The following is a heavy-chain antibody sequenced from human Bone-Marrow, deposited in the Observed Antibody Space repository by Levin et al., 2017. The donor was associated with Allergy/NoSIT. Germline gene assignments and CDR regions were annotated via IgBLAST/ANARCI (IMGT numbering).Heavy chain of an antibody. D-gene: IGHD3-10*01. J-gene: IGHJ4*02. Sequence: LSLTCAASGFTFRSYGMHWVHQAPGRGLEWVAVISFDGSLEFFADSVKGRFTISRDNSKNTLYLQMNSLTTEDTAVYYCAKECYSGSGSYYCYWGQGTLVTVSS. V-gene: IGHV3-30*18. CDR3: AKECYSGSGSYYCY. CDR2: ISFDGSLE. CDR1: GFTFRSYG.